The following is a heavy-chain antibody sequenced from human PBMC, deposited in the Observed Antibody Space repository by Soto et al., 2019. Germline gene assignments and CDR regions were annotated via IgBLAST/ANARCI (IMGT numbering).Heavy chain of an antibody. J-gene: IGHJ6*03. Sequence: SETLSLTCTVSGGSISSYYWSWIRQPPGKGLEWIGYIYYSGSTNYNPPLKSRVTISVDTSKNQFSLKLSSVTAADTAVYYCARGVEYSSSSRGYYYYYYYMDVWGKGTTVTVSS. D-gene: IGHD6-6*01. V-gene: IGHV4-59*01. CDR1: GGSISSYY. CDR3: ARGVEYSSSSRGYYYYYYYMDV. CDR2: IYYSGST.